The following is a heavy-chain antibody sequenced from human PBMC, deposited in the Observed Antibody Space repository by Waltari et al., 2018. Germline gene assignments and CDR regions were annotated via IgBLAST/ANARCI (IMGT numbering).Heavy chain of an antibody. D-gene: IGHD4-17*01. CDR3: AKDLSDYGDYYAFDI. J-gene: IGHJ3*02. CDR2: ISGGGGST. V-gene: IGHV3-23*01. CDR1: GFTFSSYA. Sequence: EVQLLESGGGLVQPGGSLRLSCAASGFTFSSYAMSWVRQAPGKGLEWVSAISGGGGSTDYADSVKGRFTISRDNSKNTLYLQMNSLRAEDTAVYYCAKDLSDYGDYYAFDIWGQGTMVTVSS.